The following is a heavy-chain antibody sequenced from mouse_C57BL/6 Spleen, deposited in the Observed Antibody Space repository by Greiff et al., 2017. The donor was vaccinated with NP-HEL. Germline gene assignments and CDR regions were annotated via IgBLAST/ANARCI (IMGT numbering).Heavy chain of an antibody. V-gene: IGHV2-2*01. Sequence: QVQLKESGPGLVQPSQSLSITCKVSGFSLTSYGVHWVRQSPGKGLEWLGVIWSGGSTDYNDAFISRLSISKDNSKSQVFFKMNSLQADDTAIYYCARNERRLRYFDVWGTGTTVTVSS. CDR1: GFSLTSYG. CDR3: ARNERRLRYFDV. J-gene: IGHJ1*03. CDR2: IWSGGST.